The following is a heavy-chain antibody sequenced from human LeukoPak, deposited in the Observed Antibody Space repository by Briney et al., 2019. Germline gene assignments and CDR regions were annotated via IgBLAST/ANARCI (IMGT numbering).Heavy chain of an antibody. CDR1: GGPISSYY. J-gene: IGHJ3*02. V-gene: IGHV4-59*01. CDR2: IYYSGGT. CDR3: ARGVTFDI. D-gene: IGHD2-21*01. Sequence: SETLSLTCTVSGGPISSYYWSWIRQPPGKGLEWIGYIYYSGGTNYNPSLKSRVTISVDTSKNQFSLKLSSVTAADTAVYYCARGVTFDIWGQGTMVTVSS.